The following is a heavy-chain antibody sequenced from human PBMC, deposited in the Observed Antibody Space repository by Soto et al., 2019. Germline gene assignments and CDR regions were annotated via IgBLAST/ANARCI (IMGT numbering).Heavy chain of an antibody. J-gene: IGHJ4*02. D-gene: IGHD3-3*01. CDR3: APTLLNFGSGYSAPYYFDS. V-gene: IGHV4-34*01. Sequence: SETLSLTCAVYGGSLTGYHWSWIRQPPGKGLEWIGEINHSGSTNYNPSLKSRVTISLDRSKNQFSLKLSSVTAADTAVYYCAPTLLNFGSGYSAPYYFDSGGQGTRVTFPS. CDR2: INHSGST. CDR1: GGSLTGYH.